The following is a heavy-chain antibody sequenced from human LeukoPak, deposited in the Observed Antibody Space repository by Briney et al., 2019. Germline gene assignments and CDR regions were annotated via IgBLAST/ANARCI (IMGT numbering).Heavy chain of an antibody. D-gene: IGHD4-23*01. V-gene: IGHV3-21*04. Sequence: GGSLRLSCAASGYTFSSYSMNWVRQAPGKGLEWVSSISSSSSYIYYADSVKGRFTISRDNAKNSLYLQMNSLRAEDTAVYYCARVNSLGGFDIWGQGTMVTVSS. CDR2: ISSSSSYI. J-gene: IGHJ3*02. CDR1: GYTFSSYS. CDR3: ARVNSLGGFDI.